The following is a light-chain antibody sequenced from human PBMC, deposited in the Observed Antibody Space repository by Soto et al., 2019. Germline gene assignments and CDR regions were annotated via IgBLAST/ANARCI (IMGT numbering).Light chain of an antibody. CDR3: QQSYGTPYT. CDR2: ATS. V-gene: IGKV1-39*01. J-gene: IGKJ2*01. CDR1: QSISSF. Sequence: DIQMTQSPTSLSASVGDRVTITCRASQSISSFLNWYQQKSGTAPKLLISATSSLQSGVPSRFSGSGSGTDFTLTIGSLQTEDFATYYCQQSYGTPYTFGQGTKLEIK.